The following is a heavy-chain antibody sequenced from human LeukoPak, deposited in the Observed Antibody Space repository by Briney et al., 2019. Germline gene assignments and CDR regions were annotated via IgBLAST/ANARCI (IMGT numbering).Heavy chain of an antibody. CDR1: GYTLTELS. D-gene: IGHD3-3*01. V-gene: IGHV1-24*01. Sequence: VASVKASCKVSGYTLTELSMHWVRQAPGKGLEWMGGFDPEDGETIYAQKFQGRVTMTEDTSTDTAYMELSSLRSEDTAVYYCATANLRFLEWLFPNWFDPWGQGTLVTVSS. J-gene: IGHJ5*02. CDR2: FDPEDGET. CDR3: ATANLRFLEWLFPNWFDP.